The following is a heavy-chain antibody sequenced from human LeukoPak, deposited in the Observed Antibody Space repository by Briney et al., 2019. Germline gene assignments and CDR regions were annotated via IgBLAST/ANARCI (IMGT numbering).Heavy chain of an antibody. CDR2: ISSSGSTI. D-gene: IGHD3-10*01. CDR1: GFTFSSYE. CDR3: ASSLTMVRGDY. J-gene: IGHJ4*02. V-gene: IGHV3-48*03. Sequence: QPGGSLRLSCAASGFTFSSYEMNWVRQAPGKGLEWVSYISSSGSTIYYADSVKGRFTISRDNAKNSLYLQMDSLRAEDTAVYYCASSLTMVRGDYWGQGTLVTVSS.